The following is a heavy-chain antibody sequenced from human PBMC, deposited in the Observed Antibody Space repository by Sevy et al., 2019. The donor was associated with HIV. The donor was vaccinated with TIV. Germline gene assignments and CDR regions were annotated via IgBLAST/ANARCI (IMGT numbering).Heavy chain of an antibody. J-gene: IGHJ4*02. CDR1: GFTFSTFA. Sequence: GSLRLSCAASGFTFSTFAMSWVRQTPGKGLEWVSAITGTGGNTYYADSVKGRFTISRDNSKNTLYLQMNSLRAEDTAVYYCAKNPLSFRDSSGPLREFDCWGQGTLVTVSS. D-gene: IGHD3-22*01. CDR3: AKNPLSFRDSSGPLREFDC. CDR2: ITGTGGNT. V-gene: IGHV3-23*01.